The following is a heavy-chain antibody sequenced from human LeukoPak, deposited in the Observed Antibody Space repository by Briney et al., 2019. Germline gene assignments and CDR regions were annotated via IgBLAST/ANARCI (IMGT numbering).Heavy chain of an antibody. D-gene: IGHD3-10*01. CDR2: IYPGDSDN. J-gene: IGHJ4*02. CDR1: GYSFTSYW. CDR3: ASGRGGSGSYSLSY. V-gene: IGHV5-51*01. Sequence: RGASLKISCKGSGYSFTSYWIGWVRQMPGKGLEWMEVIYPGDSDNSYGPSFQGQVTIPADKSISNAYLQWSSLKASDTAMYYCASGRGGSGSYSLSYWGQGTLVTVSS.